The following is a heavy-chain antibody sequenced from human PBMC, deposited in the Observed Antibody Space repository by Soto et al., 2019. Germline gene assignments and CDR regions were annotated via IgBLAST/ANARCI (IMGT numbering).Heavy chain of an antibody. V-gene: IGHV1-3*01. J-gene: IGHJ6*02. CDR3: ARELGHGGPHFRYGMDV. CDR2: INAGNGNT. CDR1: GYTFTSYA. D-gene: IGHD3-16*01. Sequence: ASVKVSCKASGYTFTSYAMHWVRQAPGQRLEWMGWINAGNGNTKYSQKFQGRVTITRDTSASTAYMELSSLRSEDTAVYYCARELGHGGPHFRYGMDVWGQGTTVTVSS.